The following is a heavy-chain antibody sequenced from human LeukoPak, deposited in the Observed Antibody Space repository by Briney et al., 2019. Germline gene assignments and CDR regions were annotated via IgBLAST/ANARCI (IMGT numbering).Heavy chain of an antibody. D-gene: IGHD3-3*01. CDR3: ARGLGDFWSGYYLSYYYYMDV. Sequence: ASVKVSCKASGYTFTSYDINWARQATGQGLEWMGWMNPNSGNTGYAQKFQGRVTITRNTSISTAYMELSSLRSEDTAVYYCARGLGDFWSGYYLSYYYYMDVWGKGTTVTVSS. CDR1: GYTFTSYD. J-gene: IGHJ6*03. CDR2: MNPNSGNT. V-gene: IGHV1-8*03.